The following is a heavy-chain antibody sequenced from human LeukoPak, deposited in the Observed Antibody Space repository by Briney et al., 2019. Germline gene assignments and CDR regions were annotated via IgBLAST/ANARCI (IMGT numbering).Heavy chain of an antibody. V-gene: IGHV4-59*01. Sequence: SETLSLTCTVSGGSISSYYWSWIRQPPGKGLVWIWYIYYSGSTNYNPSLKSRVTISVDTSKNQFSLKLSSVTAADTAVYYCAGQYYYDSSGYYVNWGQGTLVTVSS. J-gene: IGHJ4*02. CDR2: IYYSGST. D-gene: IGHD3-22*01. CDR1: GGSISSYY. CDR3: AGQYYYDSSGYYVN.